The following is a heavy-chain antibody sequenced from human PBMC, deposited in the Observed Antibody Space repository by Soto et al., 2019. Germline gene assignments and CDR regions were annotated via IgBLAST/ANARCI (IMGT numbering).Heavy chain of an antibody. Sequence: ASVKVSCKASGYTFTGYYIHGVRQAPGQGLEWMGWINPNSGGTNYAQKFQGWVTMTRDTSISTAYMELSRLRSDDTAVYYCARDRSSWYQPGSREGPYYYYYGMDVWGQGTTVTVSS. J-gene: IGHJ6*02. CDR2: INPNSGGT. CDR1: GYTFTGYY. CDR3: ARDRSSWYQPGSREGPYYYYYGMDV. D-gene: IGHD6-13*01. V-gene: IGHV1-2*04.